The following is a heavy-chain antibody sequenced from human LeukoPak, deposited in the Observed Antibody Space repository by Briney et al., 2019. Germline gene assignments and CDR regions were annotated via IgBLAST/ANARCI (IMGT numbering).Heavy chain of an antibody. V-gene: IGHV4-38-2*02. CDR1: GYSISSGYY. Sequence: SETLSLTCTVSGYSISSGYYWGWIRQPPGKGLEWIGSIYHSGSTYYNPSLKSRVTISVDTSKNQFSLKLSSVTAADTAVYYCAKYYYSNYGSFFDYWGQGTLVTVSS. D-gene: IGHD4-11*01. CDR3: AKYYYSNYGSFFDY. J-gene: IGHJ4*02. CDR2: IYHSGST.